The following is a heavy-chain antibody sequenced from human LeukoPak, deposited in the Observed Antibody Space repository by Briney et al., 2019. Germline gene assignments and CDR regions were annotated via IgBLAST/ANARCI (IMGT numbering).Heavy chain of an antibody. V-gene: IGHV4-34*01. CDR2: INHSGST. CDR3: ARRLQLLEWRHQRGGYFDY. D-gene: IGHD3-3*01. Sequence: SETLSLTCAVYGRSFSGYYWSWIRQPPGKGLEWIGEINHSGSTNYNPSLKSRVTISVDTSKNQFSLKLSSVTAADTAVYYCARRLQLLEWRHQRGGYFDYWGQGTLVTVSS. J-gene: IGHJ4*02. CDR1: GRSFSGYY.